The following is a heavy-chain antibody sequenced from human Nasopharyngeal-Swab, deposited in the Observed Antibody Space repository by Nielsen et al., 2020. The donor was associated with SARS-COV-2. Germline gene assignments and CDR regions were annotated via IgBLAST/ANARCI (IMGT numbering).Heavy chain of an antibody. CDR1: GYTFTSYS. D-gene: IGHD3-3*01. CDR3: ARDPRITIFGVVIPTTGDAFDI. CDR2: INTNTGNP. V-gene: IGHV7-4-1*02. Sequence: ASVKVSCKASGYTFTSYSMNWVRQAPGQGLDWMGWINTNTGNPTYAQGFTGRFVFSLDTSVSTAYLQISSLKAEDTAVYYCARDPRITIFGVVIPTTGDAFDIWGQGTMVTVSS. J-gene: IGHJ3*02.